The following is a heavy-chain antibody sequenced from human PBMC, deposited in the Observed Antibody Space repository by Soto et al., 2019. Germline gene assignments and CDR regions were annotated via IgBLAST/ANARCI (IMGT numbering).Heavy chain of an antibody. V-gene: IGHV1-46*01. D-gene: IGHD3-22*01. CDR2: INPSGGST. Sequence: VSVQVSCKASGYTFTSYYMHWVRQAPGQGLEWMGIINPSGGSTSYAQKFQGRVTMTRDTSTSTVYMELSSLRSEDTAVYYCARGSSGHPRMDAFEIWGQGKMVTV. CDR1: GYTFTSYY. J-gene: IGHJ3*02. CDR3: ARGSSGHPRMDAFEI.